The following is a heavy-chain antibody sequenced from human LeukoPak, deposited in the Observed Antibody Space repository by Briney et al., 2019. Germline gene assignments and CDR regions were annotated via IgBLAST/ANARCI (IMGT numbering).Heavy chain of an antibody. CDR3: AGEDNSSGYRPFDI. CDR2: INPNNGGT. J-gene: IGHJ3*02. V-gene: IGHV1-2*06. Sequence: ASVTVSCTASGYTFTGYYIHWVRQAPGQGLEWMGRINPNNGGTNYAQKFQGRVTMTRDMSMSTAYMELSRLRSDDTAVYYCAGEDNSSGYRPFDIWGQGTMVTVPS. D-gene: IGHD3-22*01. CDR1: GYTFTGYY.